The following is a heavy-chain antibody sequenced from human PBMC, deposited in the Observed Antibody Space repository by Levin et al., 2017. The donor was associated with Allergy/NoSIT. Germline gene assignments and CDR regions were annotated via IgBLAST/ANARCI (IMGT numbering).Heavy chain of an antibody. CDR3: ARRTGTAATSYYFDY. Sequence: PGGSLRLSCVASGFTFSSSWMHWVRQVPGKGLVWVSLNSSDGSDTRYADSVKGRFTISRDNAKNTVYLQMNSLRAEDAAVYYCARRTGTAATSYYFDYWGQGTLVTVSS. CDR2: NSSDGSDT. CDR1: GFTFSSSW. D-gene: IGHD6-25*01. V-gene: IGHV3-74*01. J-gene: IGHJ4*02.